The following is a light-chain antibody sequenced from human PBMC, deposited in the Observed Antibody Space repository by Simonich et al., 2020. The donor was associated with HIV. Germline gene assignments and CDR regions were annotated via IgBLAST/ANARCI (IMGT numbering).Light chain of an antibody. CDR1: QSVLYSSNNNTY. Sequence: DIVMTQSPDSLAVSLGERATINCKSSQSVLYSSNNNTYLAWYQQKPGQPPKLLIYWAATLESGVPDRFSGSGSGTDFTLTISSLQAEDVALYYCQQYYTTPFTFGPGTKVDIK. CDR2: WAA. V-gene: IGKV4-1*01. CDR3: QQYYTTPFT. J-gene: IGKJ3*01.